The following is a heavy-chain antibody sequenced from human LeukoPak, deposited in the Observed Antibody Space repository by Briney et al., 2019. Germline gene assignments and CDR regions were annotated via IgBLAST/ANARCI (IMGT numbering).Heavy chain of an antibody. CDR1: GGSISSYY. V-gene: IGHV4-59*08. J-gene: IGHJ5*02. CDR3: ARHDPRGWFDP. D-gene: IGHD3-16*01. Sequence: PSETLFLTCTVSGGSISSYYWSWIRQPPGKGLEWIGYIYYSGSTNYNPSLKSRVTISVDTSKNQFSLKLSSVTAADTAVYYCARHDPRGWFDPWGQGTLVTVSS. CDR2: IYYSGST.